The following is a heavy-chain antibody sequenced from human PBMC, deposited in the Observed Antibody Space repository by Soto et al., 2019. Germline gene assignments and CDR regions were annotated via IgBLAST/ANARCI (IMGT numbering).Heavy chain of an antibody. V-gene: IGHV1-69*13. Sequence: GVSVELCCKECRVALDSSARRWVRQAKRQGLEWMGGIIPIFGTANYAQKFQGRVTITADESTSTAYMELSSLRSEDTAVYYCARDGRRWLQFHYFDYWGQGTLVTVSS. CDR2: IIPIFGTA. D-gene: IGHD5-12*01. CDR1: RVALDSSA. CDR3: ARDGRRWLQFHYFDY. J-gene: IGHJ4*02.